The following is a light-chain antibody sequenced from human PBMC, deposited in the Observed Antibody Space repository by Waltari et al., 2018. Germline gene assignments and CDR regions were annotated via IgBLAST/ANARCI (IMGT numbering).Light chain of an antibody. Sequence: EVVLTQSPATLSLSPGERATLSCRASQDVSRYLAWYQQKPGQAPRLLIYDTSNSATGIPARFSGSGSGTDFTLTISSLEPEDSAVYYCQQRRNWPPLSFGGGTKVEIK. CDR1: QDVSRY. CDR2: DTS. J-gene: IGKJ4*01. V-gene: IGKV3-11*01. CDR3: QQRRNWPPLS.